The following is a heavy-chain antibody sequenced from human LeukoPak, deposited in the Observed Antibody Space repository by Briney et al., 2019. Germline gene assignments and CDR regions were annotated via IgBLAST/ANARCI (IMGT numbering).Heavy chain of an antibody. D-gene: IGHD4-17*01. CDR2: ITGGHYAT. CDR3: TKDPNGDYIGAFDP. J-gene: IGHJ5*02. V-gene: IGHV3-23*01. CDR1: GFSFSSFA. Sequence: GGSLRLSCAASGFSFSSFAMTWVRQAPGKGLEWVSSITGGHYATYNTDSVKGRFTISRDSAKNTLYLQMNSLRADDTAIYYCTKDPNGDYIGAFDPWGQGTPVTVSS.